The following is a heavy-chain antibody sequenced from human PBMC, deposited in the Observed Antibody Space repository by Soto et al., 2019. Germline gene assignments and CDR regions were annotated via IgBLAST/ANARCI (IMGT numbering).Heavy chain of an antibody. CDR2: ISWNSGNV. Sequence: EVQLVESGGGLVQAGRSLRLSCVASGFTFHDYAMHWVRQVPGKGLEWVSSISWNSGNVVYAGSVLGRFTISRDNVKNSLFLKMNSLRAEDTALYYCAKDLLETAMIPLHGMDVWGQGTTVTVSS. D-gene: IGHD5-18*01. CDR3: AKDLLETAMIPLHGMDV. J-gene: IGHJ6*02. CDR1: GFTFHDYA. V-gene: IGHV3-9*01.